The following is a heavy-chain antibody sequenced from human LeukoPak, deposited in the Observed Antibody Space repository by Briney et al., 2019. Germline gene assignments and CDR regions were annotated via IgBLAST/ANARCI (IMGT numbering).Heavy chain of an antibody. CDR1: GFTFGDYT. V-gene: IGHV3-43*02. CDR2: IGGDGYGI. CDR3: AKDITGGLGY. D-gene: IGHD2-8*02. J-gene: IGHJ4*02. Sequence: GGSLRLSCAGSGFTFGDYTLHWVRQAPGKGLQWVALIGGDGYGIYYADSVKGRFTISRDNSKDSLYLQMNSLKTEDTAFYFCAKDITGGLGYWGQGTLVTVS.